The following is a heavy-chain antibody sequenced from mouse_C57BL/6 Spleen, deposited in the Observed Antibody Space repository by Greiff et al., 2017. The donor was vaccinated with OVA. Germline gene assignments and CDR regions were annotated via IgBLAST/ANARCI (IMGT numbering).Heavy chain of an antibody. D-gene: IGHD2-3*01. V-gene: IGHV1-47*01. CDR1: GYTFTTYP. J-gene: IGHJ3*01. Sequence: QVQLQQSGAELVKPGASVKMSCKASGYTFTTYPIEWMKQNHGKSLEWIGIFHPYNDDTKYNDKFKGKATLTVEQSSSTVYMELSRLTSEDSAVYDCARVAYDGTWFAYWGQGTMVTVSA. CDR3: ARVAYDGTWFAY. CDR2: FHPYNDDT.